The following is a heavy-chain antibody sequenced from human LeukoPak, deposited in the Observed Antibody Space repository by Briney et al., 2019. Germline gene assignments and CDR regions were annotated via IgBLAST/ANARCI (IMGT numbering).Heavy chain of an antibody. Sequence: PSQTLSLTXTVSGGSISSGSYYWSWIRQPAGKGLEWIGRIYTSGSTNYNPSLKSRVTISVDTSKNQFSLKLSSVTAADTAVYYCARGSGYLLDRDYWGQGTLVTVSP. V-gene: IGHV4-61*02. CDR3: ARGSGYLLDRDY. D-gene: IGHD3-22*01. CDR1: GGSISSGSYY. CDR2: IYTSGST. J-gene: IGHJ4*02.